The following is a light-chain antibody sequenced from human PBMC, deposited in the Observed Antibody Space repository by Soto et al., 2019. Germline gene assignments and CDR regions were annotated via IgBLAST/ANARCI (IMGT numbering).Light chain of an antibody. CDR2: GAF. J-gene: IGKJ5*01. Sequence: EIVMTQSPATLSVSPGERVTLSCRASQSVNNKVAWYQQKPGQAPRLLIFGAFNRATGIPARFSGSGSGTDFTLTISSLEPEDFAVYYCQQRNIWPPVTFGQGTRLEIK. CDR3: QQRNIWPPVT. CDR1: QSVNNK. V-gene: IGKV3-11*01.